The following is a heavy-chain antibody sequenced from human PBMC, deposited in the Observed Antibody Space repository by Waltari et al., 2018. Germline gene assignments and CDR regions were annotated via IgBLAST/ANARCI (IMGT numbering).Heavy chain of an antibody. V-gene: IGHV3-21*01. CDR1: GFTFSSYS. J-gene: IGHJ6*02. Sequence: EVQLVESGGGLVKPGGSLRLSCAASGFTFSSYSMNWVRQAPGKGLEWVSSISSSSSYIYYADSVKGRFTISRDNAKNSLYLQMNSLRAEDTAVYYCASSYGDSPRYYYYGMDVWGQGTTVTVSS. CDR2: ISSSSSYI. CDR3: ASSYGDSPRYYYYGMDV. D-gene: IGHD4-17*01.